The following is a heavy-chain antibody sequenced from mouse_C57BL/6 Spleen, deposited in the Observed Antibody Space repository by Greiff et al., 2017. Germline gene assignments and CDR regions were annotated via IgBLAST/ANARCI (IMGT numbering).Heavy chain of an antibody. J-gene: IGHJ1*03. D-gene: IGHD2-1*01. CDR3: AGVYYGNYGYFDV. CDR1: GYAFSSYW. Sequence: VKLMESGAELVKPGASVKISCKASGYAFSSYWMNWVKQRPGKGLEWIGQIYPGSGSTNYNEKFKSKATLTVDTSSSTAYMQLSSLTSEDSAVYYCAGVYYGNYGYFDVWGTGTTVTVSS. V-gene: IGHV1-80*01. CDR2: IYPGSGST.